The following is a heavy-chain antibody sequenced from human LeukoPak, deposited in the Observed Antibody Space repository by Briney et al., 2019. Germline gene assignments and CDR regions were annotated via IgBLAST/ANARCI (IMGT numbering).Heavy chain of an antibody. CDR2: ISSSSSYI. CDR1: GFTFSSYW. Sequence: GGSLRLSCAASGFTFSSYWMNWVRQAPGKGLEWVSSISSSSSYIYYADSVKGRFTISRDNAKNSLYLQMNSLRAEDTAVYYCARRSYYYDSSGYRFFDYWGQGTLVTVSS. J-gene: IGHJ4*02. V-gene: IGHV3-21*01. D-gene: IGHD3-22*01. CDR3: ARRSYYYDSSGYRFFDY.